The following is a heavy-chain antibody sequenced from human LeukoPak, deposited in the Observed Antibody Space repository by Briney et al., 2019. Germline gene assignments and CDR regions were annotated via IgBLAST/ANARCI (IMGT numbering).Heavy chain of an antibody. CDR1: GFTFSSYA. V-gene: IGHV3-30-3*01. D-gene: IGHD1-14*01. J-gene: IGHJ3*02. Sequence: GGSLRLSCAASGFTFSSYAMHWVRQAPGKGLEWVAVISYDGSNKYYADSVKGRFTISRDNSKNTLYLQMNSLRAEDTAVYYCARIERTGAFDIWGQGTMVTVSS. CDR3: ARIERTGAFDI. CDR2: ISYDGSNK.